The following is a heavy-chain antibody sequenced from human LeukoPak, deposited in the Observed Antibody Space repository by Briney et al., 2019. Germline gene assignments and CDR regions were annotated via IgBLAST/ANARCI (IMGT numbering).Heavy chain of an antibody. J-gene: IGHJ4*02. CDR1: GFTVSSNY. D-gene: IGHD3-9*01. Sequence: GGSLRLSCAASGFTVSSNYMSWVRLAPGKGLEWVSVISSGGSTYYADSVKGRFTISRDNSKNTLYLQMNSLRAEDTAVYYCARNYYDILTGVRNWGQGTLVTVSS. CDR2: ISSGGST. V-gene: IGHV3-53*01. CDR3: ARNYYDILTGVRN.